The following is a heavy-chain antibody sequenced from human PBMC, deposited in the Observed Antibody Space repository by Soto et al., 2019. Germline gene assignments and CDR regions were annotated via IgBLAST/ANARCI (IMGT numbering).Heavy chain of an antibody. CDR3: ARDSSSFAFDI. CDR1: GFTFSSYW. Sequence: GESLKISCAASGFTFSSYWMSWVRQAPGKGLEWVANIKQDGSEKYYVDSVKGRFTISRDNAKNSLYLQMNSLRAEDTTVYYCARDSSSFAFDIWGQGTMVTVSS. V-gene: IGHV3-7*01. D-gene: IGHD6-6*01. J-gene: IGHJ3*02. CDR2: IKQDGSEK.